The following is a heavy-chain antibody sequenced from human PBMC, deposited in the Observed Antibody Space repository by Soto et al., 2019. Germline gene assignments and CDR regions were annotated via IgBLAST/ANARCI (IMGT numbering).Heavy chain of an antibody. CDR2: ISGSGGST. Sequence: GGSLRLSCAASGFTFSSYAMSWVRQAPGKGLEWVSAISGSGGSTYYADSVKGRFTISRDNSKNTLYLQMNSLRAEDTAVYYCAKDGPGAPPDSDYYYYGMDVWGQGTTVTVYS. CDR3: AKDGPGAPPDSDYYYYGMDV. D-gene: IGHD2-21*02. CDR1: GFTFSSYA. V-gene: IGHV3-23*01. J-gene: IGHJ6*02.